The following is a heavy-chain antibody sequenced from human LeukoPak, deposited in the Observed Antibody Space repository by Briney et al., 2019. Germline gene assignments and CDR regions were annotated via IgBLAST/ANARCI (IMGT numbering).Heavy chain of an antibody. CDR2: IYSGGST. CDR1: GFSIISTY. D-gene: IGHD4-17*01. V-gene: IGHV3-66*01. J-gene: IGHJ5*02. Sequence: GGSLRLSCAASGFSIISTYLSWVRQAPGKGLEWVSVIYSGGSTYYADSVKGRFTISRDISKSTVYLQMNSLRAEDTAVYYCATDLRGVYGDSNWFDPWGQGTLVTVSS. CDR3: ATDLRGVYGDSNWFDP.